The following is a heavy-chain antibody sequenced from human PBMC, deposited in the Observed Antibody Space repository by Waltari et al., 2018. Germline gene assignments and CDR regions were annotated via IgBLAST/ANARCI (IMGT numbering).Heavy chain of an antibody. CDR1: GGSISSSSYY. CDR3: AGTNLGSYLQLYYFDY. D-gene: IGHD1-26*01. J-gene: IGHJ4*02. V-gene: IGHV4-39*01. CDR2: IYYSGST. Sequence: QLQLQESGPGLVKPSETLSLTCTVSGGSISSSSYYWGWIRQPPGKGLEWIGSIYYSGSTYYNPSLKSRVTISVDTSKNQFSLKLSSVTAADTAVYYCAGTNLGSYLQLYYFDYWGQGTLVTVSS.